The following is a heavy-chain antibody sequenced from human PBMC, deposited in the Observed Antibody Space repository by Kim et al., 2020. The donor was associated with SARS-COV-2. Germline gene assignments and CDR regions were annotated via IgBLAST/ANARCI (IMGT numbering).Heavy chain of an antibody. CDR1: GGSISSYS. J-gene: IGHJ5*02. CDR2: IYNSGRT. Sequence: SETLSLTCTVSGGSISSYSWSWIRQRPGKGLGLIGYIYNSGRTNYNPTLNSRVSITVDTSTNRFSLKLSSGTAAATAVYYYACAFTPSDTSGFIIWWFDP. V-gene: IGHV4-59*13. CDR3: ACAFTPSDTSGFIIWWFDP. D-gene: IGHD3-22*01.